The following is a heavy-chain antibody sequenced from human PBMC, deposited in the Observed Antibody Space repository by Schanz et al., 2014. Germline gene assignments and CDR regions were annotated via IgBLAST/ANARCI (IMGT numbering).Heavy chain of an antibody. CDR3: ARDIQYHYDTSGPVGAFDI. V-gene: IGHV1-2*06. D-gene: IGHD3-22*01. Sequence: QVQLVQSGAEVKKPGSSVKVSCKASGGTFRSYTVSWVRQAPGQGLEWLGRITPKTGVTNYAQKFNDRVTMTREASTNTVYMELSRLTSDDMAVYYCARDIQYHYDTSGPVGAFDIWGQGTVVTVSS. CDR1: GGTFRSYT. J-gene: IGHJ3*02. CDR2: ITPKTGVT.